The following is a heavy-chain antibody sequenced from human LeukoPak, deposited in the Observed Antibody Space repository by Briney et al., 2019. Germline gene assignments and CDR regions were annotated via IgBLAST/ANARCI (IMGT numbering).Heavy chain of an antibody. D-gene: IGHD5-18*01. CDR1: GYTFTSYD. CDR3: ARDLRGYSYYYYYYGMDV. J-gene: IGHJ6*02. V-gene: IGHV1-8*01. Sequence: ASVKVSCKASGYTFTSYDINWVRQATGQGLEWMGWMNPNSGNTGYAQKFQGRVTMTRNTSISTAYMELSSLRSEDTAVYYCARDLRGYSYYYYYYGMDVWGQGTTVIVSS. CDR2: MNPNSGNT.